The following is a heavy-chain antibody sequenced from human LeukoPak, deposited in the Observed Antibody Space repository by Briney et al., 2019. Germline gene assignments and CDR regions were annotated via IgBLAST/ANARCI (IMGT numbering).Heavy chain of an antibody. D-gene: IGHD5-18*01. CDR2: IYYSGST. CDR1: GGSISCSSYY. Sequence: SETLSLTCTVSGGSISCSSYYWGWIRQSPGKGLEWIGSIYYSGSTYYNPSLKSRVTISVDTSKNQFSLKLSSVTAADTAVYYCARDGQRDTRPYWGQGTLVTVSS. V-gene: IGHV4-39*07. CDR3: ARDGQRDTRPY. J-gene: IGHJ4*02.